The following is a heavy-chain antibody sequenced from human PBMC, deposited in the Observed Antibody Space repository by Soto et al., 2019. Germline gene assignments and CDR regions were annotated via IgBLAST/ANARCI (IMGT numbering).Heavy chain of an antibody. CDR3: ARDLGGEVGMDV. V-gene: IGHV4-31*03. CDR1: GGSISSGGYY. Sequence: PSETLSLTCTVSGGSISSGGYYGSWIRQHPGKGLEWIGYIYYSGSTYYNPSLKSRVTISVDTSKNQFSLELSSVTAADTAVYYCARDLGGEVGMDVWGQGTTVTVSS. J-gene: IGHJ6*02. D-gene: IGHD2-21*01. CDR2: IYYSGST.